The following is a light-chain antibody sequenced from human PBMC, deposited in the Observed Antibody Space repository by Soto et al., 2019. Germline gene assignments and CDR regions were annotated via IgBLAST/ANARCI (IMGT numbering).Light chain of an antibody. V-gene: IGKV3-20*01. Sequence: EIVLTQSPGTLSLSPGERATISCRASQRVSSSYLTWYQQKPGQAPRLLIYGASSRATGIPDRFSGSGSGTDFTLTISSLEPEDFAVYYCQQYASSPRTFGQGTKVDIK. CDR3: QQYASSPRT. J-gene: IGKJ1*01. CDR2: GAS. CDR1: QRVSSSY.